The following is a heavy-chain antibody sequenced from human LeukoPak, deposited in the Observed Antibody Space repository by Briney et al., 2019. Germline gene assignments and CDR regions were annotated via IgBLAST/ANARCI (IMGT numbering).Heavy chain of an antibody. Sequence: SETLSLTCTVSGGSISSSSYYWGWIRQTPGKGLEWIGSIYYSGSTYYNPSLKSRVTISVDTSKNQFSLKLSSVTAADTAVYYCASHYSSGYYLTLYYFDYWGQGTLVTVSS. CDR3: ASHYSSGYYLTLYYFDY. CDR2: IYYSGST. CDR1: GGSISSSSYY. V-gene: IGHV4-39*01. D-gene: IGHD3-22*01. J-gene: IGHJ4*02.